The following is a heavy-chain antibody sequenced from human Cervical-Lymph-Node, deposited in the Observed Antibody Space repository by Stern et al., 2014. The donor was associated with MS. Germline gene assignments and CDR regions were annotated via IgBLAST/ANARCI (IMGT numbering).Heavy chain of an antibody. J-gene: IGHJ4*02. CDR2: SSPSGDTT. CDR3: TKDSGSFSIDY. Sequence: QVQLVESGAEVKKPGASVKVSCQASGFTFTSYYIHWVRQAPGQGLEWMGKSSPSGDTTTYAQRLQGRVTMTRDTSTSTVYMELSSLRSDDTAMYYCTKDSGSFSIDYWGQGTLVTVSS. V-gene: IGHV1-46*03. D-gene: IGHD1-26*01. CDR1: GFTFTSYY.